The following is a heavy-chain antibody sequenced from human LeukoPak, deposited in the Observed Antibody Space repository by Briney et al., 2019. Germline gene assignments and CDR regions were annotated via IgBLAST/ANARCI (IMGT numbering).Heavy chain of an antibody. Sequence: PPETLSLTCTVSGGSISSYNRSWIRQPPGKGLEWIGYIYYSGSTNYNPSLHSRVTISVDTSKNQFSLNLSSVTAADTAVYYCARGADAFDIWGQGTVVTVSS. CDR2: IYYSGST. CDR3: ARGADAFDI. J-gene: IGHJ3*02. V-gene: IGHV4-59*08. CDR1: GGSISSYN.